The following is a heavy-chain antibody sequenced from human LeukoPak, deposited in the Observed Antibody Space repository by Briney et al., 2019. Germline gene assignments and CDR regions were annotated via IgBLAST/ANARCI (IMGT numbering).Heavy chain of an antibody. Sequence: GGSLRLSCAASGFTFSSYSMNWVRQAPGKGLEWVSSIDFTSRYIYNADSVKGRFTISRDNAKNSLYLQMNSLRAEDTAVYYCARGKRITIFGVAPLEPYYFDYWGQGTLVTVSS. V-gene: IGHV3-21*01. CDR3: ARGKRITIFGVAPLEPYYFDY. D-gene: IGHD3-3*01. CDR1: GFTFSSYS. J-gene: IGHJ4*02. CDR2: IDFTSRYI.